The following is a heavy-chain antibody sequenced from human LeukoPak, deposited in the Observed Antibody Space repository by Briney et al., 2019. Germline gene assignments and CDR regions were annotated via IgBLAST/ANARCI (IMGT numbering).Heavy chain of an antibody. CDR1: GFIFSDHW. D-gene: IGHD3-22*01. J-gene: IGHJ1*01. CDR2: IFTDGSEA. V-gene: IGHV3-74*01. CDR3: ATMGVFEGSVDYTEY. Sequence: GGSLRLCCSASGFIFSDHWMHWVRQAPGKGLVWLSLIFTDGSEATYADAVKGRFTISRDNAKNTVYLLMNNLRVDDTAVYYCATMGVFEGSVDYTEYWGQGTLVTVSS.